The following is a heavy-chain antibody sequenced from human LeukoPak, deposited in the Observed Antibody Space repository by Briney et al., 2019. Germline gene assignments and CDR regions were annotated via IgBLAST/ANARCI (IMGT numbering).Heavy chain of an antibody. Sequence: ASVKVSCKASGYIFTSYFMHWVRQAPGQGLEWMGLINPSGGSTRYAQKFQGRVTMTRDMSTSTVYMELSSLRSEDTAVYYCARDPGGEDFWSGYPHHNWFDPWGQGTLVTVSS. V-gene: IGHV1-46*01. D-gene: IGHD3-3*01. CDR2: INPSGGST. CDR1: GYIFTSYF. CDR3: ARDPGGEDFWSGYPHHNWFDP. J-gene: IGHJ5*02.